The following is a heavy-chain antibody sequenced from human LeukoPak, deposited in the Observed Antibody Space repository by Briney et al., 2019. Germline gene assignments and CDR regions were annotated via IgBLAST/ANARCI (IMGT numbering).Heavy chain of an antibody. V-gene: IGHV4-39*01. D-gene: IGHD3-22*01. J-gene: IGHJ6*02. CDR3: ARTRRYYDSSGYPV. CDR1: GGSISSSSYY. Sequence: SETLSLTCTVSGGSISSSSYYWGWIRQPPGKGLEWIGSIYYSGSTHYNPSLKSRVTISVDTSKNQFSLKLSSVTAADTAVYYCARTRRYYDSSGYPVWGQGTTVTVSS. CDR2: IYYSGST.